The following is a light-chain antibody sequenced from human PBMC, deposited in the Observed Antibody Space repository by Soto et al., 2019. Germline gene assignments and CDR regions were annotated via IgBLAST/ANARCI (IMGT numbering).Light chain of an antibody. Sequence: EIVLTQPPATLSLSPVERATLSCRASQSGSSYVAWYRQKPGTAPSLPIHDATNMATGIPARFSGSGSGTDFTLNMSILEPEDWAVYYCQRRRNCPPPCGRGTRLDI. V-gene: IGKV3-11*01. CDR1: QSGSSY. CDR2: DAT. CDR3: QRRRNCPPP. J-gene: IGKJ5*01.